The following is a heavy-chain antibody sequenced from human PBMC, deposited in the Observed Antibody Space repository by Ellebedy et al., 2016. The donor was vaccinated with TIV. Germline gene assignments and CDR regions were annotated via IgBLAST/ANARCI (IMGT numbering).Heavy chain of an antibody. CDR2: INPSGGST. Sequence: ASVKVSCXASGYTFTGYYMHWVRQAPGQGLEWMGWINPSGGSTSYAQKFQGRVTMTRDTSTSTVYMELSSLRSEDMAVYYCAREGSGSYQDYWGQGTLVTVSS. CDR3: AREGSGSYQDY. J-gene: IGHJ4*02. D-gene: IGHD3-10*01. V-gene: IGHV1-46*01. CDR1: GYTFTGYY.